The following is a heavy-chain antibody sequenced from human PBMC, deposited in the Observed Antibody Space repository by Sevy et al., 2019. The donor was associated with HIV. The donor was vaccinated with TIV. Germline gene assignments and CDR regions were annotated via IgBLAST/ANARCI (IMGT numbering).Heavy chain of an antibody. V-gene: IGHV1-8*01. J-gene: IGHJ6*02. CDR2: MNPNSGNT. CDR1: GYTCTSYD. Sequence: ASVKVSCKASGYTCTSYDINWVRQATGQGLEWMGWMNPNSGNTGYAQKFQGRVTMTRNTSISTAYMELSSLRSEDTAVYYCARGTKITMVRGVTSYGMDVWGQWTTVTVSS. CDR3: ARGTKITMVRGVTSYGMDV. D-gene: IGHD3-10*01.